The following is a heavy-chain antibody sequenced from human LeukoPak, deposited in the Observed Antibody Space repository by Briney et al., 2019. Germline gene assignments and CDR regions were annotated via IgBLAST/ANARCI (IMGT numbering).Heavy chain of an antibody. J-gene: IGHJ5*02. V-gene: IGHV3-11*01. CDR1: RFIFSNYH. CDR2: IDTHGGTN. Sequence: GGSLRLFCAASRFIFSNYHMSWIRQAPGKGLEWIATIDTHGGTNYYADSAQDRFTISRDNAKNSLFLQMNSLTAEDTAVYFCARAGTYCGYKVFDNCGQGTPVTVSS. D-gene: IGHD5-12*01. CDR3: ARAGTYCGYKVFDN.